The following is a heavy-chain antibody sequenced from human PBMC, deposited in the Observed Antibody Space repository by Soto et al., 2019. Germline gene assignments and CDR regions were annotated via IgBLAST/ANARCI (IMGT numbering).Heavy chain of an antibody. D-gene: IGHD5-18*01. CDR1: GGSISSYY. V-gene: IGHV4-59*01. CDR3: ARGRGDTAMAWYY. J-gene: IGHJ4*02. Sequence: QVQLQESGPGLVKPSETLSLTCTVSGGSISSYYWSWIRQPPGKGLEWIGYIYYSGSTKYNPSLKRRATISVDTSKNQFSLKLSSVTAADTAVYYCARGRGDTAMAWYYWGQGTLVTVSS. CDR2: IYYSGST.